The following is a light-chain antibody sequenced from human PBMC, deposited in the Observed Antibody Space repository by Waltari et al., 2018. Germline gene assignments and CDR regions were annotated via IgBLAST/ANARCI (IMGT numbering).Light chain of an antibody. CDR3: CSYAGSYTAV. CDR2: DVS. V-gene: IGLV2-11*01. J-gene: IGLJ3*02. CDR1: SSDVGGYNY. Sequence: QSALTQPRSVSGSPGQSVTISCTGTSSDVGGYNYVSWYQQPPGKAPKLLISDVSNRPAGVPARFAGSKSCNTASLTISGLKAEDEADYYGCSYAGSYTAVYGGGTKLTVL.